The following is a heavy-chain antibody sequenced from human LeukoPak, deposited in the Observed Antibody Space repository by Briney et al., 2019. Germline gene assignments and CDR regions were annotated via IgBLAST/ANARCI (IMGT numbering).Heavy chain of an antibody. CDR1: GFTFSNAW. J-gene: IGHJ4*02. CDR2: IKSKTDGGTT. CDR3: TTGRSVDTARSAVFAY. V-gene: IGHV3-15*01. Sequence: GGSLRLSCAASGFTFSNAWMSWVRQAPGKGLEGVGRIKSKTDGGTTDYAAPVKGRFTISRDDSKNTLYLQMNSLKTEDTAVYYCTTGRSVDTARSAVFAYWGQGTLVTVSS. D-gene: IGHD5-18*01.